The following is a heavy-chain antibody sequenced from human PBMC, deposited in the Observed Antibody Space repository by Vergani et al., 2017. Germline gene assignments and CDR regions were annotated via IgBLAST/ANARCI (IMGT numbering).Heavy chain of an antibody. CDR2: ISWNSNSI. CDR3: ARTGYSSNSKDY. J-gene: IGHJ4*02. V-gene: IGHV3-9*02. Sequence: EVQLEESGGGLVLPGRSLRLSCVASGFTSAGYAMHWVRQAPGKGLEWVSGISWNSNSIGYADSVKGRFTISRDNAKNSLYLQMNSLRAEDTAVYHCARTGYSSNSKDYWGQGTLVTVSS. D-gene: IGHD6-19*01. CDR1: GFTSAGYA.